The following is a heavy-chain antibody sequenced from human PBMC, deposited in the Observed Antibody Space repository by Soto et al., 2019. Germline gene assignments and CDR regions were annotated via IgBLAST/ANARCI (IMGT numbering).Heavy chain of an antibody. CDR1: GFTFSSYA. CDR2: ISGSGGST. V-gene: IGHV3-23*01. Sequence: EVQLLESGGGLVQPGGSLRLSCAASGFTFSSYAMSWVRQAPGKGLEWVSAISGSGGSTYYADSVKGRFTISRDNAKNSLYLQMNSLRAEDTALYYCAKGATVTNPFDYWGQGTLVTVSS. J-gene: IGHJ4*02. CDR3: AKGATVTNPFDY. D-gene: IGHD4-17*01.